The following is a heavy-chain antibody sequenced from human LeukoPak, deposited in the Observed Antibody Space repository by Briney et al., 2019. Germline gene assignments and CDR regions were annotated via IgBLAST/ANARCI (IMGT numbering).Heavy chain of an antibody. Sequence: GGSLRLSCAASGFTFSSYGMHWVRQAPGKGLEWVAVIWYDGSNKYYADSVKGRFTISRDNSKNTLYLQMNSLRAEGTAVYYCAKSYGDYLGYFDSWGQGTLVTVSS. V-gene: IGHV3-33*06. CDR2: IWYDGSNK. CDR1: GFTFSSYG. D-gene: IGHD4-17*01. J-gene: IGHJ4*02. CDR3: AKSYGDYLGYFDS.